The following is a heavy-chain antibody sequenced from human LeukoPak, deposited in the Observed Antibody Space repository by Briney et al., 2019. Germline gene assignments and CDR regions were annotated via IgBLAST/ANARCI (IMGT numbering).Heavy chain of an antibody. CDR2: ISRSDSTI. CDR3: ARDSEGRPLDY. D-gene: IGHD1-14*01. CDR1: GFTFSSYE. J-gene: IGHJ4*02. Sequence: GGPLRLSCAASGFTFSSYEMNWVRQAPGKGLEWVAHISRSDSTIYYADSVKGRFTISRDDGKNSLYLQMNSLRAEDTAVYYCARDSEGRPLDYWGQGTLVTVSS. V-gene: IGHV3-48*03.